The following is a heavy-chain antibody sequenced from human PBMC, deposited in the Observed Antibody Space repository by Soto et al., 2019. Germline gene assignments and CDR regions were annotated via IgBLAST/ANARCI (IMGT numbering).Heavy chain of an antibody. CDR1: GFTFTRYS. CDR3: ARESEDLTSNFDY. V-gene: IGHV3-21*01. CDR2: ISSTTNYI. J-gene: IGHJ4*02. Sequence: GGSPRLSCAASGFTFTRYSMTWVRQAPGKGLEWVSSISSTTNYIYYADSMKGRFTVSRDNAKNPVYLEMNSLSAEDTAVYYCARESEDLTSNFDYWGQGTLVTVSS.